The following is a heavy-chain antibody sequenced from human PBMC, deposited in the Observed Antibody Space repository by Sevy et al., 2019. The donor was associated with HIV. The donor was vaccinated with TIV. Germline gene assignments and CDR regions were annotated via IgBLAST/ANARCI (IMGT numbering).Heavy chain of an antibody. CDR3: ARAPPVVVVPGAPSWFDP. V-gene: IGHV4-34*01. CDR2: INHSGST. D-gene: IGHD2-2*01. Sequence: SETLSLTCAVYGGSFSGYYWNWIRQSPGKGLEWIGEINHSGSTHYNPTSKSRFTISVDTSKNQFFLRLNSVTAADTAVYYCARAPPVVVVPGAPSWFDPWGQGTLVTVSS. J-gene: IGHJ5*02. CDR1: GGSFSGYY.